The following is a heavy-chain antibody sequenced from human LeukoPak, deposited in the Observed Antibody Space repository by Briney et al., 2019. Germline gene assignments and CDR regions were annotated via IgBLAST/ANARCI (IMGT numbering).Heavy chain of an antibody. J-gene: IGHJ4*02. Sequence: SETLSLTCTVSGGSINIYYWSWMRQPPGKGLEGSGYIYYSGNTNYNPSLKSRVTLSVDTSKNQFSLKLSSVTAADTAVYFCARERMAYYGSGSYHNAQGIDYWGQGTLVTVSS. CDR2: IYYSGNT. CDR1: GGSINIYY. CDR3: ARERMAYYGSGSYHNAQGIDY. V-gene: IGHV4-59*01. D-gene: IGHD3-10*01.